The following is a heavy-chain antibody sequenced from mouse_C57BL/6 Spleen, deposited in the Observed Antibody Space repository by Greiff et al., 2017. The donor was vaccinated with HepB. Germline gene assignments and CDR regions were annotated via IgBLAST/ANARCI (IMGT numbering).Heavy chain of an antibody. Sequence: EVMLVESEGGLVQPGSSMKLSCTASGFTFSDYYMAWVRQVPEKGLEWAANINYDGSSTYYLDSLKSRFIISRDNAKNILYLQMSSLKSEDTATYYCARGGYDYGYFDYWGQGTTLTVSS. CDR3: ARGGYDYGYFDY. CDR1: GFTFSDYY. D-gene: IGHD2-4*01. V-gene: IGHV5-16*01. CDR2: INYDGSST. J-gene: IGHJ2*01.